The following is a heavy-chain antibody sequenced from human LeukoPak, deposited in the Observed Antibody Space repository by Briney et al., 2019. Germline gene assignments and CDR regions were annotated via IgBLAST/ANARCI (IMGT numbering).Heavy chain of an antibody. CDR2: ISYDGSNK. CDR1: GFTFSSYA. D-gene: IGHD3-10*01. Sequence: GGSLRLSCAASGFTFSSYAMHWVRQAPGKGLEWVAVISYDGSNKYYADSVKGRFTISRDNSKNTLYLQMNCLRAEDTAVYYCARTPHYYGSGSYLGGFDYWGQGTLVTVSS. J-gene: IGHJ4*02. V-gene: IGHV3-30*04. CDR3: ARTPHYYGSGSYLGGFDY.